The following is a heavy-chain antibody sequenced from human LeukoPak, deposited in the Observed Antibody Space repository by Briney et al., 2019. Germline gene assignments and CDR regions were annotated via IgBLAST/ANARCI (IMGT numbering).Heavy chain of an antibody. Sequence: GGSLRLSCAPSGFTFSIYAMHWVRQAPGKGLVWVSRVKSDGSSTSYADSVKGRFTISRDNPRNTLYLQMNSLRAEDTAVNDCARDGFLGPVTAYLDFWGQGTPVSVS. CDR1: GFTFSIYA. CDR2: VKSDGSST. D-gene: IGHD2-21*02. J-gene: IGHJ4*02. V-gene: IGHV3-74*01. CDR3: ARDGFLGPVTAYLDF.